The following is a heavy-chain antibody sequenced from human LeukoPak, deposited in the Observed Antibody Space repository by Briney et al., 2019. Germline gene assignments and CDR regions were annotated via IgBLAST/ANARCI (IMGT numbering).Heavy chain of an antibody. CDR1: GFTFSSYS. CDR3: ATYCSSTSCYEGRFDP. D-gene: IGHD2-2*01. V-gene: IGHV3-21*01. J-gene: IGHJ5*02. CDR2: ISSSSSYI. Sequence: PGGSLRLSCAASGFTFSSYSMNWVRQAPGKGLEWVSSISSSSSYIYYADSVKGRFTISRDNAKNSLYLQMNSLRAGDTAVYYCATYCSSTSCYEGRFDPWGQGTLVTVSS.